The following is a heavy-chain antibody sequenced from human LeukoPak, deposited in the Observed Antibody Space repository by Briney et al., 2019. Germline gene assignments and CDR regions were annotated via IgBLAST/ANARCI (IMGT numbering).Heavy chain of an antibody. CDR3: AKRVQYDDSHYCIFDY. CDR1: GFTFSNYV. D-gene: IGHD3-22*01. CDR2: IDANAVGT. J-gene: IGHJ4*02. V-gene: IGHV3-23*01. Sequence: PGGSLRLSCAASGFTFSNYVMNCVRQAPGKGLEWVSTIDANAVGTYYADSVKGRFTISRDNSKNTLYLQMSSLRAEDTAVYYCAKRVQYDDSHYCIFDYWGQGTLVTVSS.